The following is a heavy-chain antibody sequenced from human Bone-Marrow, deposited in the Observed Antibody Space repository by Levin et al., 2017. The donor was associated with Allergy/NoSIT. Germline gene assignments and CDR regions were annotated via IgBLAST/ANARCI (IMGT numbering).Heavy chain of an antibody. CDR2: IYHIGST. CDR1: GGSVSSGSYY. D-gene: IGHD4-23*01. J-gene: IGHJ4*02. Sequence: SETLSLTCTVSGGSVSSGSYYWSWIRQPPGKGLEWIAYIYHIGSTKYNPSLKSRVTISLDTSRNQFSLRLTSLTAADTAVYYCARGSYFGGLSFDCWGKGTLVTVSS. V-gene: IGHV4-61*01. CDR3: ARGSYFGGLSFDC.